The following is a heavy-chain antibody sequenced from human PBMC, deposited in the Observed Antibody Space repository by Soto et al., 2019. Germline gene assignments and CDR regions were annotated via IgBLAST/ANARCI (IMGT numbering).Heavy chain of an antibody. CDR3: ARARYDVLVPAAQYYFDY. CDR2: IYYSGST. J-gene: IGHJ4*02. Sequence: QVQLQESGPGLVKPSQTLSLTCTVSGGSISSGDYYWSWIRQPPGKGLEWIGYIYYSGSTYYNPSLKSRVTISVDTSKNQFSLKLSSVTAADTAVYYCARARYDVLVPAAQYYFDYWGQGTLVTVSS. D-gene: IGHD2-2*01. V-gene: IGHV4-30-4*01. CDR1: GGSISSGDYY.